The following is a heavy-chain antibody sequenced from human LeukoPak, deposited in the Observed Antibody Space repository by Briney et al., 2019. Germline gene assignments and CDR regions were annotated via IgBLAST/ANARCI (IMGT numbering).Heavy chain of an antibody. CDR2: ISGSGGST. J-gene: IGHJ6*03. V-gene: IGHV3-23*01. CDR1: GFTFSSYG. Sequence: PGGTLRLSCAASGFTFSSYGMSWVRQAPGKGLEWVSAISGSGGSTYYADSVKGRFTISRDNSKNTLYLQMNSLRAEDTAVYYCAKEEYSSSWLTEYCYYYYYMDVWGKGTTVTISS. CDR3: AKEEYSSSWLTEYCYYYYYMDV. D-gene: IGHD6-13*01.